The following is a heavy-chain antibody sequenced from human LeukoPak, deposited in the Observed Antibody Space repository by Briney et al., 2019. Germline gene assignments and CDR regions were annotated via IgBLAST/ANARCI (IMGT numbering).Heavy chain of an antibody. CDR1: GGSISSYY. J-gene: IGHJ4*02. D-gene: IGHD3-10*01. CDR3: ARQVPRGENYFDY. Sequence: SETLSFTCTVSGGSISSYYWSWIRQPPGKGLEWIGYIYYSGSTNYNPSLKSRVTISVDTSKNQFSLKLSSVTAADTAVYYCARQVPRGENYFDYWGQGTLVTVSS. V-gene: IGHV4-59*01. CDR2: IYYSGST.